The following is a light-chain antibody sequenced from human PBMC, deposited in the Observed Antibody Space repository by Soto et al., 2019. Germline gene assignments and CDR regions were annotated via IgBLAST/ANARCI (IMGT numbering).Light chain of an antibody. CDR3: SSYTRDSTWM. V-gene: IGLV2-14*01. Sequence: QSALTQPASVSGSPGQSITISCTGTSNDIGSYNYISWYQQHPGKAPKLMIFEVTNRPSGISNRFSGSKSGNTASLTISGLQAEDEADYYCSSYTRDSTWMFGGGTQLTVL. CDR2: EVT. CDR1: SNDIGSYNY. J-gene: IGLJ3*02.